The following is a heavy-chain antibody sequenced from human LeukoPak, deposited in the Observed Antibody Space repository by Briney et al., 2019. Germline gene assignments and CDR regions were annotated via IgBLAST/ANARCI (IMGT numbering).Heavy chain of an antibody. Sequence: PGGSLRLSCATSGFTFTNTWMSWVRQAPGKGLEWVGRIKSKTDGGTTDYAAPVKGRFTISRDDSKNTLYLQMNSLKTEDTAVYYCTTPTNARPFFDYWGQGTLVTVSS. CDR1: GFTFTNTW. V-gene: IGHV3-15*01. CDR2: IKSKTDGGTT. CDR3: TTPTNARPFFDY. D-gene: IGHD2-2*01. J-gene: IGHJ4*02.